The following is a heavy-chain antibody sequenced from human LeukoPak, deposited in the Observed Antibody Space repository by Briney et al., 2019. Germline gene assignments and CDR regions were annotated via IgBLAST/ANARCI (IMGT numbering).Heavy chain of an antibody. J-gene: IGHJ4*02. V-gene: IGHV3-48*01. CDR2: ISSSSSTI. CDR3: ARDGGDDLN. Sequence: PGGPLRLSCAASGFTFSSYSMNWVRQAPGKGLEWVSYISSSSSTIYYADSVKGRFTISRDNAKNSLYLQMNSLRAEDTAVYYCARDGGDDLNWGQGTLVTVSS. CDR1: GFTFSSYS. D-gene: IGHD2-21*01.